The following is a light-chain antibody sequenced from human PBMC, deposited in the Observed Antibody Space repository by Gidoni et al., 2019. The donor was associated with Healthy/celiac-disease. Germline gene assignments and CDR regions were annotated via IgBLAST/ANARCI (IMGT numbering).Light chain of an antibody. CDR3: MQSLQTPWT. CDR1: QRLLHSNGDNY. Sequence: DIVMTQSPLSLPVTPREPASISCRSSQRLLHSNGDNYLDWYLQKPGQSPQLLIYLGSNRASGVPYRFSGSGSGTDFTLKISRVEAEDVGVYYCMQSLQTPWTFGQGTKVEIK. V-gene: IGKV2-28*01. CDR2: LGS. J-gene: IGKJ1*01.